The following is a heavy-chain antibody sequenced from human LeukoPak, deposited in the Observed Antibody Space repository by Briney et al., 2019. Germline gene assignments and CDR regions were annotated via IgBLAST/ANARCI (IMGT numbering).Heavy chain of an antibody. CDR3: ARDGGTYDFWSGSYYYYYMDV. D-gene: IGHD3-3*01. CDR2: ISSSSSYI. Sequence: GGSLRLSCAASGFTFDDYAMHWVRQAPGKGLEWVSSISSSSSYIYYADSVKGRFTISRGNAKNSLYLQMNSLRAEDTAVYYCARDGGTYDFWSGSYYYYYMDVWGKGTTVTVSS. V-gene: IGHV3-21*01. J-gene: IGHJ6*03. CDR1: GFTFDDYA.